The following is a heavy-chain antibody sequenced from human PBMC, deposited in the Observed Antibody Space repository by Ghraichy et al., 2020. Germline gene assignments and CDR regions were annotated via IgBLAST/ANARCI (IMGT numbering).Heavy chain of an antibody. D-gene: IGHD3-10*01. V-gene: IGHV4-34*01. CDR2: INHSGST. CDR1: GGSFSGYY. J-gene: IGHJ5*02. CDR3: ARGTPGWFDP. Sequence: TLSLTCAVYGGSFSGYYWSWIRQPPGKGLEWIGEINHSGSTNYNPSLKSRVTISVDTSKNQFSLKLSSVTAADTAVYYCARGTPGWFDPWGQGTLVTVSS.